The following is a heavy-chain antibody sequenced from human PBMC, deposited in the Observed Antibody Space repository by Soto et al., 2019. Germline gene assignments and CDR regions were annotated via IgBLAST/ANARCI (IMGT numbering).Heavy chain of an antibody. V-gene: IGHV3-30-3*01. CDR3: ARVLFDYYDSSGPLDY. CDR2: ISYDGSNK. J-gene: IGHJ4*02. Sequence: PGGSLRLSCAASGFTFSSYAMHWVRQAPGKGLEWVAVISYDGSNKYYADSVKGRFTISRDNSKNTLYLQMNSLRAEDTAVYYCARVLFDYYDSSGPLDYWGQGTLVTVSS. CDR1: GFTFSSYA. D-gene: IGHD3-22*01.